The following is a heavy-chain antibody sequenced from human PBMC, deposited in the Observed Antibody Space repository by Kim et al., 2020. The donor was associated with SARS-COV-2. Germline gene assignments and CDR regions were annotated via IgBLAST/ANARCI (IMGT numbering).Heavy chain of an antibody. J-gene: IGHJ4*02. CDR1: GFTFSSYA. D-gene: IGHD3-10*01. Sequence: GGSLRLSCAASGFTFSSYAMHWVRQAPGKGLEWVAVISYDGSNKYYADSVKGRFTISRDNSKNTLYLQMNSLRAEDTAVYYCARDYPHRDYYGSGDFDYWGQGTLVTVSS. V-gene: IGHV3-30-3*01. CDR2: ISYDGSNK. CDR3: ARDYPHRDYYGSGDFDY.